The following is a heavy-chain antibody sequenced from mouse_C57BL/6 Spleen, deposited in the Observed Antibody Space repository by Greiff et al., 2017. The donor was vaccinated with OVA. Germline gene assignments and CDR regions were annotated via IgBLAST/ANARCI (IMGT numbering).Heavy chain of an antibody. CDR2: INPNNGGT. CDR1: GYTFTDYY. Sequence: EVQLHQSGPELVKPGASVKISCKASGYTFTDYYMNWVKQSHGKSLEWIGDINPNNGGTSYNQKFKGKATLTVDKSSSTAYMELRSLTSEDSAVYYCARGIFYAMDYWGQGTSVTVSS. CDR3: ARGIFYAMDY. V-gene: IGHV1-26*01. J-gene: IGHJ4*01.